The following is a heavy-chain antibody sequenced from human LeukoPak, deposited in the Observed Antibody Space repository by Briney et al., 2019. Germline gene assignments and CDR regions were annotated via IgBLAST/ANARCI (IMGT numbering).Heavy chain of an antibody. CDR2: INPNSGGT. J-gene: IGHJ3*02. CDR3: ARGPDSMIVVDDAFDI. Sequence: ASVKVSCKASGYTFTGYYMHWVRQAPGQGLEWMGRINPNSGGTNYAQKFQGRVTMTRDTPISTAYMELSRLRSDDTAVYYCARGPDSMIVVDDAFDIWGQGTVVTVSS. CDR1: GYTFTGYY. D-gene: IGHD3-22*01. V-gene: IGHV1-2*06.